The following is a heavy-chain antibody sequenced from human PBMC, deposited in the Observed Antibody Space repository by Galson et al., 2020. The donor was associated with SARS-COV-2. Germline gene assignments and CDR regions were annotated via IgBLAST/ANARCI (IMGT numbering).Heavy chain of an antibody. CDR3: ARAVERWLTTH. CDR1: GYIFIGYY. D-gene: IGHD1-1*01. V-gene: IGHV1-2*02. CDR2: INPNSGDT. J-gene: IGHJ4*02. Sequence: ASVKVSCKASGYIFIGYYIHWLRQAPGEGLEWMGWINPNSGDTNYVQKFQGRVTMTRDTSISTVYMELSRLSSDDTAVYYCARAVERWLTTHWGQGTLVIVSS.